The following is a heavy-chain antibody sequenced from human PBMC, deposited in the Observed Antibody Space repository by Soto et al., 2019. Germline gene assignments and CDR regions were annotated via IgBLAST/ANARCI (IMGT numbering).Heavy chain of an antibody. CDR1: GGSISSGGYS. J-gene: IGHJ4*02. D-gene: IGHD4-4*01. CDR2: MYHSGST. Sequence: QLQLQESGSGLVKPSQTLSLTCAVSGGSISSGGYSWSWIRQPPGKGLEWIGYMYHSGSTYYKPSLKRRGTISVDRSKKQFSMKLGSVTAADTAVYYCARGMTTVTTLDYWGQGTLVTVSP. V-gene: IGHV4-30-2*01. CDR3: ARGMTTVTTLDY.